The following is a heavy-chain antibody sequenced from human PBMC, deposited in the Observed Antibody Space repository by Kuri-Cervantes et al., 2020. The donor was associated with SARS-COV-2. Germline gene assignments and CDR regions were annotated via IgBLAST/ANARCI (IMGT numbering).Heavy chain of an antibody. D-gene: IGHD3-10*01. CDR2: ISSSSSYS. J-gene: IGHJ6*03. Sequence: GESLKISCAASGFIFSDSYMSWVRQAPGKGLEWVSYISSSSSYSYYADPVKGRFTISRDNAKNSLYLQMNSLRAEDTAVYYCARHYGSGSYSFMHVWGKGTPVTVSS. V-gene: IGHV3-11*06. CDR1: GFIFSDSY. CDR3: ARHYGSGSYSFMHV.